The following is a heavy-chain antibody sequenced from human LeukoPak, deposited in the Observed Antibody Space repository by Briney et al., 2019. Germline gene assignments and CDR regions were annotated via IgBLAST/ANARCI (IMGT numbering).Heavy chain of an antibody. D-gene: IGHD3-10*01. CDR1: GYTFTGYY. CDR2: INPNSGGT. CDR3: ATRATTGSLYGMDV. Sequence: ASVTVSCKASGYTFTGYYMHWVRQAPGQGLEWMGWINPNSGGTNYAQKFQGWVTMTRDTSISTAYMELSRLRSDDTAVYYCATRATTGSLYGMDVWGQGTTVTVSS. J-gene: IGHJ6*02. V-gene: IGHV1-2*04.